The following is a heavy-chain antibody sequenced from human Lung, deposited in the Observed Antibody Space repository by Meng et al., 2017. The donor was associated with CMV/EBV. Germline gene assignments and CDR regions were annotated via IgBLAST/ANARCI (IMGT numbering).Heavy chain of an antibody. CDR1: VFLFPAYW. CDR2: IHPDGRST. V-gene: IGHV3-74*03. Sequence: LSCAASVFLFPAYWMHWVRQDPGKGLVWVSRIHPDGRSTTYAESVKGRFTISRDNAKNTLYLQMNSLRDEDTAVYYCTADHGSGRYSWGQGTLVTVSS. J-gene: IGHJ5*02. CDR3: TADHGSGRYS. D-gene: IGHD3-10*01.